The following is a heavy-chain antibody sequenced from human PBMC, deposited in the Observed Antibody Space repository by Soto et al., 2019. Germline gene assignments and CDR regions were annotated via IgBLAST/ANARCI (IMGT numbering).Heavy chain of an antibody. V-gene: IGHV1-69*01. CDR1: GGTFSTYA. D-gene: IGHD3-22*01. CDR3: ASGVHYDSSGYYYFY. J-gene: IGHJ4*02. CDR2: IIPLFGTA. Sequence: QVQLVQSGAEVKKPGSSVKVSCKASGGTFSTYAIDWVRQAPGQGLEWMGGIIPLFGTAKYAQNFQGRITITADESTNTAYMELSSMRSQDTAVYYCASGVHYDSSGYYYFYWGQGTLVTVSS.